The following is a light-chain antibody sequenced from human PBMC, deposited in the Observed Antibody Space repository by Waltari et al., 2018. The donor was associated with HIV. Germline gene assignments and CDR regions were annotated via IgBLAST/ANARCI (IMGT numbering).Light chain of an antibody. V-gene: IGLV2-23*02. CDR2: EVN. J-gene: IGLJ1*01. CDR3: CSYAGSPYV. Sequence: QSALTQPASVSGSPGQSITISCTGTSSDVGSYNLVSWYQQHQGKAPKLMIYEVNKRPSVVSNRCSGSKAGNTASLTISGLQAEDEADYYCCSYAGSPYVFGTGTKVTVL. CDR1: SSDVGSYNL.